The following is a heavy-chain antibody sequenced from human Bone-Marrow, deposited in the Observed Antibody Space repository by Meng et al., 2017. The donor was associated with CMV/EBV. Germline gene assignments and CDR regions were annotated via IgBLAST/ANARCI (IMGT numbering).Heavy chain of an antibody. V-gene: IGHV4-39*07. CDR2: IYYSGST. Sequence: GSLRLSCTVSGGSISSSSYYWGWIRQPPGKGLEWIGSIYYSGSTYYNPSLKSRVTISVDTSKNQFSLKLSSVTAADTAVYYCARDRCSSTSCYRWYYYGMDVWGQGPTVTVSS. D-gene: IGHD2-2*02. J-gene: IGHJ6*02. CDR1: GGSISSSSYY. CDR3: ARDRCSSTSCYRWYYYGMDV.